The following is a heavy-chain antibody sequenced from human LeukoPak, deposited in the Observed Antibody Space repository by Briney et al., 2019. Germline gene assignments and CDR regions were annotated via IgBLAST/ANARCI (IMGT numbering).Heavy chain of an antibody. J-gene: IGHJ3*02. CDR2: IYPGDSDT. CDR3: ARLLAAAGMIHAFDI. Sequence: GESLKISCKGSGYSFTSYWIGWLRQMPGKGLEWMGIIYPGDSDTRYSPSFQGQVTISADKSISTAYLQWSSLKASDTAMYYCARLLAAAGMIHAFDIWGQGTMVTVSS. D-gene: IGHD6-13*01. CDR1: GYSFTSYW. V-gene: IGHV5-51*01.